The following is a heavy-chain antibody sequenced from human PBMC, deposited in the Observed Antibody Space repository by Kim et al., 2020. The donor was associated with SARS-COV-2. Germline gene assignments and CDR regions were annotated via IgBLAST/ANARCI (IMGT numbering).Heavy chain of an antibody. CDR2: IYYSGST. V-gene: IGHV4-39*01. CDR1: GGSISSSSYY. CDR3: ASNSAAGPKLY. Sequence: SETLSLTCTVSGGSISSSSYYWGWIRQPPGKGLEWIGSIYYSGSTYYNPSLKSRVTISVDTSKNQFSLKLSSVTAADTAVYYCASNSAAGPKLYWGQGTLVTVSS. J-gene: IGHJ4*02. D-gene: IGHD6-13*01.